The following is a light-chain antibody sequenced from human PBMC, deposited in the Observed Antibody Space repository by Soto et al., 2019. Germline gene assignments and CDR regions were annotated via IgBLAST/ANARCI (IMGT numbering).Light chain of an antibody. CDR2: GAS. V-gene: IGKV3-20*01. J-gene: IGKJ1*01. Sequence: DILLTQSPGTLSLSLWQRATLSCRASQSISSSFLTGYQQKPGQDPRLLIYGASSRATGIPDRFSGSGSGTAFTLTIIRLEPADFAVYYCQQWGSTHETFGQGTKVDIK. CDR3: QQWGSTHET. CDR1: QSISSSF.